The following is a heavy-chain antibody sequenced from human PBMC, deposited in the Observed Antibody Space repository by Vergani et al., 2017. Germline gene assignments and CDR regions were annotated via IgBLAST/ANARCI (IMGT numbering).Heavy chain of an antibody. J-gene: IGHJ5*02. CDR3: ARDYGSGPPQSRRLLYDIGWFDP. CDR2: INPNSGGT. CDR1: GNTFTGYY. V-gene: IGHV1-2*02. D-gene: IGHD3-10*01. Sequence: QVQLVQSGAEVKKPGASVKVSCKASGNTFTGYYMHWVRQAPGQGLEWMGWINPNSGGTNYAQKFQGRVTMTRDTSISTAYMELSRLRSDDTAVYYCARDYGSGPPQSRRLLYDIGWFDPWGQGTLVTVSS.